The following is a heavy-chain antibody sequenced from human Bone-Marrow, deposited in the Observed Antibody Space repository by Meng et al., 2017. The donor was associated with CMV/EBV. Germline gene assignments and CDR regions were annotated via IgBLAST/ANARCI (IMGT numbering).Heavy chain of an antibody. CDR1: GHTFADYY. CDR2: INPNSGGT. J-gene: IGHJ4*02. Sequence: QVQLVQSGAEVKKPGASVKVSCKASGHTFADYYINWVRQAPGQGLEWMGWINPNSGGTNYAQKFQGRVTMTRDTSISTAYMELSRLRSDDTAVYYCARDLDYGDYASNYWGQGTLVTVSS. D-gene: IGHD4-17*01. V-gene: IGHV1-2*02. CDR3: ARDLDYGDYASNY.